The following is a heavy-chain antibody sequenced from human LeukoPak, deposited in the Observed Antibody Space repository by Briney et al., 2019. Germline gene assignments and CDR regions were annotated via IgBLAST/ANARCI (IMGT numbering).Heavy chain of an antibody. V-gene: IGHV4-59*12. Sequence: SETLSLTCTVSGGSISSYYWSWIRQPPGKGLEGIGYVYYSGNTNYNPSLKSRVIISVDTSKHQFSLTLSSVTDADRAVYYCARDWISYGNTGSWAFDIWGQGTMVTVSS. D-gene: IGHD3-22*01. CDR2: VYYSGNT. CDR1: GGSISSYY. J-gene: IGHJ3*02. CDR3: ARDWISYGNTGSWAFDI.